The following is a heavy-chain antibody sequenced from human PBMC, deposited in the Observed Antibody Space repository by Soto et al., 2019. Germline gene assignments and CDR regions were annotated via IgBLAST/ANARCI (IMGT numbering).Heavy chain of an antibody. CDR1: GFTVSSNY. J-gene: IGHJ4*02. CDR2: IYSSGST. Sequence: PGGSLRLSCAASGFTVSSNYMSWVRQAPGKGLEWVSVIYSSGSTYYADSVKGRFTISRDNSKNTLYLQMNSLRAEDTAVYYCARWSTYYDSSGYYPYYFDYWGQGTLVTVSS. D-gene: IGHD3-22*01. V-gene: IGHV3-53*01. CDR3: ARWSTYYDSSGYYPYYFDY.